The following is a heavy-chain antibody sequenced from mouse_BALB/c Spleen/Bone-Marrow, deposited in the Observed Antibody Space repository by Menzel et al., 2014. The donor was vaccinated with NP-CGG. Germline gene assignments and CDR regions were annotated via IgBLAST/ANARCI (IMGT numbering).Heavy chain of an antibody. Sequence: EVKLVESGGGLVQPGGSRKLSCAASGFTFSGFGMHWVRQAPEKGLEWVAYISSGSSTIFYADTVKGRFTISRDNPKNTLFLQMTSPRSEDAAMYYCTRGGNWEDFDYWGQGTTLTVSS. CDR2: ISSGSSTI. V-gene: IGHV5-17*02. J-gene: IGHJ2*01. CDR3: TRGGNWEDFDY. D-gene: IGHD4-1*01. CDR1: GFTFSGFG.